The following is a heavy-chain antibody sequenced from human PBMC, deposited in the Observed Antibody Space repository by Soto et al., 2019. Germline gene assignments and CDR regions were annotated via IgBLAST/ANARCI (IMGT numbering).Heavy chain of an antibody. CDR1: GYTFTSYD. D-gene: IGHD3-10*01. V-gene: IGHV1-8*01. CDR3: ARAGAGNYYYGSGSYFSWFDP. J-gene: IGHJ5*02. Sequence: GASVKVSCKASGYTFTSYDINWVRQATGQGLEWMGWMNPNSGNTGYAQKFQGRVTMTRNTSISTAYMELSSLRSEDTAVYYCARAGAGNYYYGSGSYFSWFDPWGQGTLVTVSS. CDR2: MNPNSGNT.